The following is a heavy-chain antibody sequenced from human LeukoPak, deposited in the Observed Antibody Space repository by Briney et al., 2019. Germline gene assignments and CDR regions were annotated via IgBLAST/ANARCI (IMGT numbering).Heavy chain of an antibody. J-gene: IGHJ4*02. CDR1: GFTFSSYG. CDR3: ARDHVLRFLEWLFDY. D-gene: IGHD3-3*01. V-gene: IGHV3-30*02. Sequence: GGSLRLSCAASGFTFSSYGMHWVRQAPGKGLEWVAFIRYDGSNKYYADSVKGRFTISRDNSKNTLYLQMNSLRAEDTAVYYCARDHVLRFLEWLFDYWGQGTLVTVSS. CDR2: IRYDGSNK.